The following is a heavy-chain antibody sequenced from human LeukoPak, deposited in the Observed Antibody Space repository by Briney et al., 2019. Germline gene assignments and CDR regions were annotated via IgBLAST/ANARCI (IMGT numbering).Heavy chain of an antibody. Sequence: KESGPTLVKPTQTLTLTCTFSGFSLSTSGVGVGWIRQPPGKALEWLALIYWDDDKRYSPSLKSRLTITKDTSKNQVVLTMTNMDPVDTATYYCAHRLVSYYDFWSGYYKGFNWFDPWGQGTLVTVSS. CDR3: AHRLVSYYDFWSGYYKGFNWFDP. CDR2: IYWDDDK. V-gene: IGHV2-5*02. D-gene: IGHD3-3*01. J-gene: IGHJ5*02. CDR1: GFSLSTSGVG.